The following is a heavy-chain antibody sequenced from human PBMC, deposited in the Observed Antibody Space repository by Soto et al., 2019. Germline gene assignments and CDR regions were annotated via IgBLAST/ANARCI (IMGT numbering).Heavy chain of an antibody. CDR3: AKGFLYCSSTSCYPGNWFDP. CDR1: GYTFTSYD. CDR2: MNPNSGNT. Sequence: QVQLVQSGAEVKKPGASVKVSCKASGYTFTSYDINWVRQATGQGLEWMGWMNPNSGNTGYAQKFQGRVTMTRNTSISTAYMELSSLRSEDTAVYYCAKGFLYCSSTSCYPGNWFDPWGQGTLVTVSS. J-gene: IGHJ5*02. V-gene: IGHV1-8*01. D-gene: IGHD2-2*01.